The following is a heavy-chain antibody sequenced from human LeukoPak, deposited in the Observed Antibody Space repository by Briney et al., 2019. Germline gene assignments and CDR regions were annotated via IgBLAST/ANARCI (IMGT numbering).Heavy chain of an antibody. D-gene: IGHD3-16*02. J-gene: IGHJ4*02. CDR1: GFTFSSYA. CDR3: AKHRYDYVWGSYRFFDY. CDR2: ISGSGGST. V-gene: IGHV3-23*01. Sequence: GGSLRLSCAASGFTFSSYAMSWVRQAPGKGLEWVSAISGSGGSTYYADSVKGRFTISRDNSKNTLYLQMNSLRAEDTAVYYCAKHRYDYVWGSYRFFDYWAREPWSPSPQ.